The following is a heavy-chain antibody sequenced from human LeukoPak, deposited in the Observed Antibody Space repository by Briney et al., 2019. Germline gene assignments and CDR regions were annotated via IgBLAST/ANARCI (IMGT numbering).Heavy chain of an antibody. CDR2: IYYSGST. Sequence: SQTLSLTRTVSGGSISSYYWSWIRQPPGKGLEWIGYIYYSGSTNYNPSLKSRVTISVDTSKNQFSLKLSSVTAADTAVYYCARAGNPLFDPWGQGTLVTVSS. CDR3: ARAGNPLFDP. J-gene: IGHJ5*02. CDR1: GGSISSYY. D-gene: IGHD4-23*01. V-gene: IGHV4-59*01.